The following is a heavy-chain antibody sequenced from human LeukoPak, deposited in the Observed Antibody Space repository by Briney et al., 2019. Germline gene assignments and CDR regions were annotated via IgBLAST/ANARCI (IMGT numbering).Heavy chain of an antibody. D-gene: IGHD4-17*01. J-gene: IGHJ4*02. CDR3: ARGLSDYGDPY. Sequence: ASVKVSCKASGGTCSSYAISWVRQAPGQGLEWMGRIIPILGIANYAQKFQGRVTITADKSTSTAYMELSGLRSEDTAVYYCARGLSDYGDPYWGQGTLVTVSS. CDR2: IIPILGIA. V-gene: IGHV1-69*04. CDR1: GGTCSSYA.